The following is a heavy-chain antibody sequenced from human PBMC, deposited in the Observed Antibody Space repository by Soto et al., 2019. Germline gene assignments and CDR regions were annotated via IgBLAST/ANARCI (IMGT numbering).Heavy chain of an antibody. V-gene: IGHV1-46*01. CDR1: AYTFTSYY. D-gene: IGHD3-10*01. J-gene: IGHJ6*02. CDR3: ARVWFGEPSRKLGCSCYRMVF. Sequence: APVQVSCKASAYTFTSYYMDWVRQAPGQGLEWMGIINPSGGSTSYAQKFQGRVTMTRDTSTSTVYMELSSLRSEDTAVYYCARVWFGEPSRKLGCSCYRMVFWGHEPT. CDR2: INPSGGST.